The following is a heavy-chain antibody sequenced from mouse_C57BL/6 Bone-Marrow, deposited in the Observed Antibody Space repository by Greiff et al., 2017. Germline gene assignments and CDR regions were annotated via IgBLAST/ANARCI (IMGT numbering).Heavy chain of an antibody. D-gene: IGHD2-1*01. V-gene: IGHV1-64*01. CDR3: AREGSYYPWFAY. CDR2: IHPNSGST. J-gene: IGHJ3*01. Sequence: VQLKQPGAELVKPGASVKLSCKASGYTFTSYWMPWVKQRPGQGLEWIGMIHPNSGSTNYNEKFKSKATLTVDNSSSTAYMQLSSLTSEDSAGYYCAREGSYYPWFAYWGQGTLVTVSA. CDR1: GYTFTSYW.